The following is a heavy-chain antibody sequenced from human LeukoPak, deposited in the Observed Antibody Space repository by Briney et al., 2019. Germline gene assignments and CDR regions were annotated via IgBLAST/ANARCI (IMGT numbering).Heavy chain of an antibody. V-gene: IGHV4-31*03. D-gene: IGHD3-22*01. Sequence: SETLSLTCTVSGGSISSGGYYWSWIRQHPGKGLEWIGYIYYSGSTYYNPSLKSRVTTSVDTSKKQFSLKLSSVTAADTAVYYCARDRHLLTDYYDSSGYYGFDYWGQGTLVTVST. J-gene: IGHJ4*02. CDR2: IYYSGST. CDR3: ARDRHLLTDYYDSSGYYGFDY. CDR1: GGSISSGGYY.